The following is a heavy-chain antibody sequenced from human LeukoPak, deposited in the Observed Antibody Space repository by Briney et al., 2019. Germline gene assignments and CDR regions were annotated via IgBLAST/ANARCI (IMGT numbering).Heavy chain of an antibody. Sequence: SVKVSCKASGGTFSSYAISWMRQAPGQGLEWMGGIIPIFGTANYAQKFQGRVTITADESTSTAYMELSSLRSEDTAVYYCARCSTVAYYFDYWGQGTLVTVSS. V-gene: IGHV1-69*01. CDR3: ARCSTVAYYFDY. CDR1: GGTFSSYA. D-gene: IGHD2-2*01. J-gene: IGHJ4*02. CDR2: IIPIFGTA.